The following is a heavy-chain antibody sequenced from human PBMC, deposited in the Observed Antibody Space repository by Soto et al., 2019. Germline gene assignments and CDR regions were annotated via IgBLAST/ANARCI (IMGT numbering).Heavy chain of an antibody. J-gene: IGHJ4*02. Sequence: TGRSLRLSCAASGFTFSGSAMHWVRQASGKGLEWVGRIRSKASSYATAYAASVKGRFTISRDDSKNTAYLQMNSLKTEDTAVYYCTVFLGYSSSWATKQSYWGQGTLVTVSS. CDR3: TVFLGYSSSWATKQSY. V-gene: IGHV3-73*01. D-gene: IGHD6-13*01. CDR2: IRSKASSYAT. CDR1: GFTFSGSA.